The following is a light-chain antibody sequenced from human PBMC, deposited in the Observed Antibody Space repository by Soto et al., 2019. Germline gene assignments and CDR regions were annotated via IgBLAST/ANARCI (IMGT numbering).Light chain of an antibody. CDR2: DAS. Sequence: IVLTQSPATLSLSPGERATLSCRASQSFSINLALYQQKPGQAPRLLIYDASNRATGIPARFSGSGSGTDFTLTISSLEPEDFAVYYCQQRRGFGGGTKVDI. J-gene: IGKJ4*01. V-gene: IGKV3-11*01. CDR3: QQRRG. CDR1: QSFSIN.